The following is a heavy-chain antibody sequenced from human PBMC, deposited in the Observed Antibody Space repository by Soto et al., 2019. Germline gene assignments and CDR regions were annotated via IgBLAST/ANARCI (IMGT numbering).Heavy chain of an antibody. CDR2: LIPILGTT. V-gene: IGHV1-69*13. CDR3: ARASGYVSGWYHDY. CDR1: GGTFSSDA. D-gene: IGHD6-19*01. J-gene: IGHJ4*02. Sequence: SVKVSCKASGGTFSSDAVSWVRQAPGQGLEWMGGLIPILGTTHYAQKFQGRVTITADESTNTAYMELSSLRSDDTAVYYCARASGYVSGWYHDYWGQGTRATVSS.